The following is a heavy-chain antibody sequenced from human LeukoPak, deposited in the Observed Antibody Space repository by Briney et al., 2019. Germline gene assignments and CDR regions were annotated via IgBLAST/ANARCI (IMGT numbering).Heavy chain of an antibody. Sequence: GSLRLSCAASGFTFSSYAMSWVRQAPGKGLEWIGEINHSGSTNLNPSLKSRLTISLDTSKNHFSLRLTSLTAADTAVYYCARHGFYGDSARRKFDPWGQGTLVTVSS. D-gene: IGHD4-17*01. J-gene: IGHJ5*02. V-gene: IGHV4-34*01. CDR2: INHSGST. CDR3: ARHGFYGDSARRKFDP. CDR1: GFTFSSYA.